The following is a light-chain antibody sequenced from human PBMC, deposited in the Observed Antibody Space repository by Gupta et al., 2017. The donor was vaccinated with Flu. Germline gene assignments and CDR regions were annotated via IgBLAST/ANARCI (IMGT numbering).Light chain of an antibody. Sequence: QSGLTQATSVSGAPGERLTNTCTGSSSNLGAGYDVHWYQQLPGTAPNLLLYGNNHRPSGVPDRFSGSKSGTSASLAITGLQADDEADYYCQSYDSSLSGSVFGGGTKLTVL. CDR1: SSNLGAGYD. J-gene: IGLJ3*02. V-gene: IGLV1-40*01. CDR2: GNN. CDR3: QSYDSSLSGSV.